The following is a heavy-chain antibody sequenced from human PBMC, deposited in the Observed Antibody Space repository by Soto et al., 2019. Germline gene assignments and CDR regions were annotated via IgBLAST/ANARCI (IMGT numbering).Heavy chain of an antibody. Sequence: GGSLRLSCAASGFTFSSYAMSWVRQAPGKGLEWVSAISGSGGSTYYADSVKGRFTISRDNAKNTQYLQMNSLRAEDTAVYYCAKETLALGYYFDYWGQGTLVTVSS. J-gene: IGHJ4*02. V-gene: IGHV3-23*01. CDR2: ISGSGGST. CDR1: GFTFSSYA. CDR3: AKETLALGYYFDY.